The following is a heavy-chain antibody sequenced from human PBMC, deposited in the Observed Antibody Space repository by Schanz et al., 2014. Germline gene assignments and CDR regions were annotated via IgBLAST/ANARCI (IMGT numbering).Heavy chain of an antibody. D-gene: IGHD5-18*01. CDR1: GGSIRTYF. Sequence: QVQLQESGPGLVKPSETLSLTCSVSGGSIRTYFWAWIRQPPGKGLEWIGYIHKSGNTNYNPSLKSRTPRSQDPPKTQSPQTRGSVPAADTAVYYCARGIQAWLQWYFDYWGQGTLVTVSS. CDR2: IHKSGNT. CDR3: ARGIQAWLQWYFDY. V-gene: IGHV4-59*08. J-gene: IGHJ4*02.